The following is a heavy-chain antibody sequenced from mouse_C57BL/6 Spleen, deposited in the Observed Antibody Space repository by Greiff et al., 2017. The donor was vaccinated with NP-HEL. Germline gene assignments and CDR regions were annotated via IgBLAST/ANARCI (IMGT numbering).Heavy chain of an antibody. CDR1: GYSFTGFY. J-gene: IGHJ2*01. CDR2: FNPSTGGT. V-gene: IGHV1-42*01. D-gene: IGHD4-1*01. CDR3: ARKLPLDY. Sequence: VQLKESGTELVKPGASVKISCKASGYSFTGFYMNWVKQSPEKSLEWIGEFNPSTGGTTYNQKFKAKATLTVDKSSSTAYMQLKSLTSEDSAVYYCARKLPLDYWGQGTTLTVSS.